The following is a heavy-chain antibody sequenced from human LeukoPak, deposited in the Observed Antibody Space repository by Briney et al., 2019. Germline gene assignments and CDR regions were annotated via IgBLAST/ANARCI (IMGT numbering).Heavy chain of an antibody. V-gene: IGHV4-59*01. Sequence: SETLSLTCTVSGGSIGSYYWSWIRQPPGKGLEWIGYIYYSGSTNYNPSLKSRVTISVDTSKNQFSLKLSSVTAADTAVYYCARDDCSSTSCYFDYWGQGTLVTVSS. D-gene: IGHD2-2*01. CDR3: ARDDCSSTSCYFDY. J-gene: IGHJ4*02. CDR1: GGSIGSYY. CDR2: IYYSGST.